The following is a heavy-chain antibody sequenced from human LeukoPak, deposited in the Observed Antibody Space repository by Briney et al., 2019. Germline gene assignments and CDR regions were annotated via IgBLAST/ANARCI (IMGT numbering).Heavy chain of an antibody. Sequence: TGGSLSLSCAASGFTFSSFWMHWVRQVPGEGLVWVSRINKDGSSITYADSVKGRFTISRDNAKNTLYLQMNSLRAEDTSVYYCARGYTYGSIDYWGQETLVTVSS. CDR3: ARGYTYGSIDY. CDR1: GFTFSSFW. CDR2: INKDGSSI. D-gene: IGHD5-18*01. V-gene: IGHV3-74*03. J-gene: IGHJ4*02.